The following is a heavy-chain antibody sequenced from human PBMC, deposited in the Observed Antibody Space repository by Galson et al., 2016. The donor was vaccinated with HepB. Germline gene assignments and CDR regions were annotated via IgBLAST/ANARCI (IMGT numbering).Heavy chain of an antibody. V-gene: IGHV4-34*01. D-gene: IGHD3-10*01. J-gene: IGHJ5*02. CDR2: IKHSGTT. CDR1: SGSFTNYY. Sequence: SETLSLTCAVYSGSFTNYYWSWIRQSPGEGLEWIGEIKHSGTTIYSPSLKNRVTISIDTSKNQFSLRLNSVTAADTAVYYCAGGRGARAGITKQHHWFGPWGQGARVTVSS. CDR3: AGGRGARAGITKQHHWFGP.